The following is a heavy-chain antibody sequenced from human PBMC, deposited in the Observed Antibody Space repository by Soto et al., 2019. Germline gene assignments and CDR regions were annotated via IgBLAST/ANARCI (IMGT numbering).Heavy chain of an antibody. J-gene: IGHJ6*02. D-gene: IGHD3-10*01. Sequence: SLRLSCAASGFTFSSYGMHWVRQAPGKGLEWVAVISYDGSNKYYAGSAKGRFTISRDNSKNTLYLQMNSLRAEDTAVYYCAKEGGSGSYYNRYGMDVWGQGTTATVSS. CDR1: GFTFSSYG. CDR2: ISYDGSNK. V-gene: IGHV3-30*18. CDR3: AKEGGSGSYYNRYGMDV.